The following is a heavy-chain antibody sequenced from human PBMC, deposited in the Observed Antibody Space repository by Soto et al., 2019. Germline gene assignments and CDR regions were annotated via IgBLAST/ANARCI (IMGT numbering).Heavy chain of an antibody. J-gene: IGHJ6*02. Sequence: GGSTRLSCAASGLTFYSYSMNWVRQEPGKGLEWVSYISSSSSTTYYADSVKGRFTISRDNSKNTLYLQMNSLRAEDTAVYYCARSPYSSGWYVGYYYYYGMDVWGQGTTVTVSS. CDR2: ISSSSSTT. V-gene: IGHV3-48*01. CDR1: GLTFYSYS. CDR3: ARSPYSSGWYVGYYYYYGMDV. D-gene: IGHD6-19*01.